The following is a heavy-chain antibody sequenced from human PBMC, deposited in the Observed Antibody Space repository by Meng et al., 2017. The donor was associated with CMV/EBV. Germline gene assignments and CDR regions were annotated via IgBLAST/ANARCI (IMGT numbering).Heavy chain of an antibody. J-gene: IGHJ4*02. CDR1: GYTLTGYS. D-gene: IGHD6-6*01. CDR2: INPNSGDA. CDR3: ARDVHYTTSSGRYYFDY. V-gene: IGHV1-2*02. Sequence: ASVKVSCKASGYTLTGYSMHWVRQAPGQGLEWMGWINPNSGDAHYAQKFQGRVTMTRDTSISTAYMEVSSLRSDDTAVYYCARDVHYTTSSGRYYFDYWGQGTLVTVSS.